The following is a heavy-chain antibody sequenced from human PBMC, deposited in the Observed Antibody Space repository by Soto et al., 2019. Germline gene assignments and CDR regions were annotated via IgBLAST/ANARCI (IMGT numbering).Heavy chain of an antibody. J-gene: IGHJ3*02. CDR1: GDSFGSGSYY. Sequence: QPQLQESGPGLVKPSETLSLTCAVSGDSFGSGSYYWAWIRQPPGKGLEWIVNIYYSGGTYYNPARKSRVPISVDTSNNQSSLKLSSVTAADTAVYYCARLQGGAFDIWGQGSMVTVSS. V-gene: IGHV4-39*01. D-gene: IGHD2-15*01. CDR2: IYYSGGT. CDR3: ARLQGGAFDI.